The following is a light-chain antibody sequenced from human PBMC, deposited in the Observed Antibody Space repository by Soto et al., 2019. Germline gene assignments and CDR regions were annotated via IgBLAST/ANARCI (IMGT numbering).Light chain of an antibody. Sequence: EIVMTQSPATLSLSLGDRATLSCRASQSVSSSYLAWYQQKPGQAPRLLIYGASSRATGIPDRFSGSGSGTDFTLTISRLEPEDFAVYYCQQYGSSPLTFGQGTKVDIK. CDR2: GAS. J-gene: IGKJ1*01. CDR1: QSVSSSY. V-gene: IGKV3-20*01. CDR3: QQYGSSPLT.